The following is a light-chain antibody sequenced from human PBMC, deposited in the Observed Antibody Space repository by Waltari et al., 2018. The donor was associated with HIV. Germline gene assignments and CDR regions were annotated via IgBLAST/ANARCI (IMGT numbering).Light chain of an antibody. CDR2: EAT. CDR1: SGDVGTYNL. J-gene: IGLJ2*01. V-gene: IGLV2-23*01. CDR3: CSYAGTVV. Sequence: SGDVGTYNLVSWYQRLPGSAPKLIIYEATQRPSGVSNRFSGSKSGGTAALTISGLQADDEGHYYCCSYAGTVVFGGGTELTVL.